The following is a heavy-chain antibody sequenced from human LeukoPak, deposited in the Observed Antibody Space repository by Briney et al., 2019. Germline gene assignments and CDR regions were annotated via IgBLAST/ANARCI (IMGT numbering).Heavy chain of an antibody. D-gene: IGHD3-10*01. CDR2: ISSSGSTI. CDR1: GFTFSSYE. CDR3: ARDLGP. J-gene: IGHJ5*02. Sequence: GGSLRLSCATSGFTFSSYEMNWVRQAPGKGLEWVSYISSSGSTIYADSVKGRFTISRDNAKNSLSPQMNILRADDTAVYYCARDLGPWGQGTLVTVSS. V-gene: IGHV3-48*03.